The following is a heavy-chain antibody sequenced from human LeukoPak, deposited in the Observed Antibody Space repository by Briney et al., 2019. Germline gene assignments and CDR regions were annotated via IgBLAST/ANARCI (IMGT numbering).Heavy chain of an antibody. CDR3: ARGGFERGWFDP. V-gene: IGHV4-59*01. J-gene: IGHJ5*02. CDR2: IYYSGST. CDR1: GGSISSYY. D-gene: IGHD2-15*01. Sequence: SETLSLTCTVSGGSISSYYWSWIRQPPGKGLEWIGYIYYSGSTHYNPSLKSRVSISVDTSKNQFSLKLTSVTAADTAVYYCARGGFERGWFDPWGQGTLVTVSS.